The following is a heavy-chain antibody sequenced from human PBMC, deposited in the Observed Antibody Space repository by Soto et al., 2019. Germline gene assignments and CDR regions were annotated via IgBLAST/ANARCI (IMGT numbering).Heavy chain of an antibody. Sequence: QVQLVESGGGVVQPGRSLRLSCAASGFTFSSYGMHWVRQAPGKGLEWVAVIWYDGSNKYYADSVKGRFTISRDNSKNTLYLQMNSLRAEDTAVYYCARAYDMVRGVIIISTGGYGMDVWGQGTTVTVSS. V-gene: IGHV3-33*01. J-gene: IGHJ6*02. CDR3: ARAYDMVRGVIIISTGGYGMDV. CDR2: IWYDGSNK. D-gene: IGHD3-10*01. CDR1: GFTFSSYG.